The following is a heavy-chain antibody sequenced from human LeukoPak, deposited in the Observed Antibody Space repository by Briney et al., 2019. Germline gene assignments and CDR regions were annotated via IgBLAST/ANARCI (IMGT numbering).Heavy chain of an antibody. V-gene: IGHV1-46*01. Sequence: ASVKASCKASGYTFTSYYMHWVRQAPGQGLECMGIINPSGGSTSYAQKFQGRVTMTRDMSTSTVYMELSSLRSEDTAEYYCARQMLYGGAFDYWGQGTLVTVSS. D-gene: IGHD2-2*02. CDR1: GYTFTSYY. CDR2: INPSGGST. J-gene: IGHJ4*02. CDR3: ARQMLYGGAFDY.